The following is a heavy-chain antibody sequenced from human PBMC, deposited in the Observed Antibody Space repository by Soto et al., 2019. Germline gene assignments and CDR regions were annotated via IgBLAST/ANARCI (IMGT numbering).Heavy chain of an antibody. J-gene: IGHJ1*01. D-gene: IGHD3-22*01. CDR3: AREAINSSGYSRYFQH. CDR1: GYTFTHYH. Sequence: DSVKVSCKASGYTFTHYHVYWVRQAPGRGLEWLGMINPSGGSTTYAQNLQGRVTMTRDTSTNTVYMELSSLRSEDTAVYYCAREAINSSGYSRYFQHWGQGTLVTVSS. CDR2: INPSGGST. V-gene: IGHV1-46*01.